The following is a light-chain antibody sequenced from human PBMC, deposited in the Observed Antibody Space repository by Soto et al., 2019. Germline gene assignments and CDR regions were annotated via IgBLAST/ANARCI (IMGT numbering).Light chain of an antibody. Sequence: EIGLSQSPDTLSVTPRERATLSCRASQSISRTLAWYQQKSGQPPRLLIYDASTRATGFPARFSGSGSGTEFTLTISSLQSEDFAVYYCQQYNNWPLTFGGGTKVDIK. J-gene: IGKJ4*01. CDR3: QQYNNWPLT. CDR2: DAS. V-gene: IGKV3D-15*01. CDR1: QSISRT.